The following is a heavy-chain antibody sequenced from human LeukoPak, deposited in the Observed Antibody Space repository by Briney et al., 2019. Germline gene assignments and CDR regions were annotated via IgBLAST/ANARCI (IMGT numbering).Heavy chain of an antibody. CDR3: AKGSYGAYGVFDN. CDR1: GFTFSNYA. V-gene: IGHV3-23*01. J-gene: IGHJ4*02. Sequence: PGGSLRLSCAASGFTFSNYAMSWVRQAPGKGLEWVSSISGSGGSSYYADSVKGRFTISRGNSKNTLYLQMNSLRAEDTAVYYCAKGSYGAYGVFDNWGQGTLVTVSS. D-gene: IGHD4-17*01. CDR2: ISGSGGSS.